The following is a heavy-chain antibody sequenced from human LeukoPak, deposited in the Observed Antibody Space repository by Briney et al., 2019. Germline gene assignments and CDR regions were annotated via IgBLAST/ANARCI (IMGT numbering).Heavy chain of an antibody. Sequence: ASVKVSCKASGYTFTGYYMHWVRQAPGQGLEWMGGIIPIFGTANYAQKFQGRVTITADESTSTAYMELSSLRSEDTAVYYCARGDDAFDIWGQGTMVTVSS. CDR3: ARGDDAFDI. J-gene: IGHJ3*02. V-gene: IGHV1-69*13. CDR2: IIPIFGTA. CDR1: GYTFTGYY.